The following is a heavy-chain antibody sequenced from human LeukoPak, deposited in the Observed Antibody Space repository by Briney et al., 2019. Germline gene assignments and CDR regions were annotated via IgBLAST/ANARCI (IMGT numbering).Heavy chain of an antibody. Sequence: GGSLRLSCAASGFTVSTNYMSWVRQAPGKGLEWVSVIYSGGSTYYADSVKGRFTISRDNSKNTLYLQMNSLRAEDTAVYHCARDLVGVPAAIGYWGQGTLVIVSS. V-gene: IGHV3-53*01. CDR2: IYSGGST. CDR1: GFTVSTNY. CDR3: ARDLVGVPAAIGY. D-gene: IGHD2-2*01. J-gene: IGHJ4*02.